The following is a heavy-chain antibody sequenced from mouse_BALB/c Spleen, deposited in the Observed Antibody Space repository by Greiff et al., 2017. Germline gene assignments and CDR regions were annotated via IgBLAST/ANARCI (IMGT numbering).Heavy chain of an antibody. D-gene: IGHD2-14*01. CDR3: ARLGYDWFAY. J-gene: IGHJ3*01. CDR2: INPSSGYT. CDR1: GYTFTSYT. Sequence: QVQLKESGAELARPGASVKMSCKASGYTFTSYTMHWVKQRPGQGLEWIGYINPSSGYTNYNQKFKDKATLTADKSSSTAYMQLSSLTSEDSAVYYCARLGYDWFAYWGQGTLVTVSA. V-gene: IGHV1-4*01.